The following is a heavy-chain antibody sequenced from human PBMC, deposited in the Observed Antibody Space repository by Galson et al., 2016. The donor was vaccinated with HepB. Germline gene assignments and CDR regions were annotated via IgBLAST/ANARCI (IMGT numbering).Heavy chain of an antibody. CDR3: ARRYNWNDEYYFDQ. J-gene: IGHJ4*02. CDR1: GTSFTAFW. CDR2: IYPPDSDT. V-gene: IGHV5-51*01. D-gene: IGHD1-1*01. Sequence: QSGAEVKKPGESLKISCKGSGTSFTAFWIGWVRQMPGKGLEWMGIIYPPDSDTRYSPSFQGQVTISADKSITTAYLQWSSLTASDTAMYYCARRYNWNDEYYFDQWGQGTLVTVSS.